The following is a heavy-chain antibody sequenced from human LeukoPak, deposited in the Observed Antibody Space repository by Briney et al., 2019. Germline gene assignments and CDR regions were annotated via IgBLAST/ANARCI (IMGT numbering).Heavy chain of an antibody. CDR1: GGSISSSNW. CDR3: ARAGRSGGKSDY. CDR2: IYYSGST. D-gene: IGHD3-16*01. J-gene: IGHJ4*02. Sequence: SETLSLTCAVSGGSISSSNWWSWVRQPPGKGLEWIGYIYYSGSTNYNPSLKSRVTISVDTSKNQFSLKLSSVTAADTAVYYCARAGRSGGKSDYWGQGTLVTVSS. V-gene: IGHV4-4*02.